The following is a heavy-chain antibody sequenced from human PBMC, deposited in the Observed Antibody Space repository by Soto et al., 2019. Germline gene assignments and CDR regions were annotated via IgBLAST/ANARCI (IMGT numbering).Heavy chain of an antibody. CDR2: TRNKANSYTT. J-gene: IGHJ4*02. Sequence: GGSLRLSCAASGFTFSDHCMDWVRQAPGKGLEWVGRTRNKANSYTTEYAASVKGRFTISRDDSKNSLYLQMNSLKTEDTAVYYCARLRSYYFDFWGQGTLVTVSS. CDR1: GFTFSDHC. CDR3: ARLRSYYFDF. D-gene: IGHD1-26*01. V-gene: IGHV3-72*01.